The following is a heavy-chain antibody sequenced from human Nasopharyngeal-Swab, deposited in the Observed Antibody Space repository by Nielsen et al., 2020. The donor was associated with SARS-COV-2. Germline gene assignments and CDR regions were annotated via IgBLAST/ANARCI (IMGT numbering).Heavy chain of an antibody. CDR2: IWYDGSNK. J-gene: IGHJ6*02. D-gene: IGHD4-17*01. Sequence: GESMKISCAASGFTFSSYGMHWVRKAPGKGLEWVAVIWYDGSNKYYADSVKGRFTISRDNSKNTLYLQMNSLRAEDTAVYYCARDNLDYGDYNPEDYYYYYGMDAWGQGTTVTVSS. V-gene: IGHV3-33*01. CDR3: ARDNLDYGDYNPEDYYYYYGMDA. CDR1: GFTFSSYG.